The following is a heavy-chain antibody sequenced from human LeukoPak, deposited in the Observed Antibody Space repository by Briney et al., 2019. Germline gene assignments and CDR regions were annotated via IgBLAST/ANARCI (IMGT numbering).Heavy chain of an antibody. CDR2: IYPGEFAS. CDR1: GNTFTNSS. J-gene: IGHJ4*02. V-gene: IGHV5-51*01. CDR3: ARASTDNAGWHRGSFDY. Sequence: GDSLNISCKASGNTFTNSSIAWLRQMPGKGLEWMGIIYPGEFASRYSPSFQGQVTISADKSVSTAYLQWSSLRASDTAIYYCARASTDNAGWHRGSFDYWGQGTLVTVSS. D-gene: IGHD6-19*01.